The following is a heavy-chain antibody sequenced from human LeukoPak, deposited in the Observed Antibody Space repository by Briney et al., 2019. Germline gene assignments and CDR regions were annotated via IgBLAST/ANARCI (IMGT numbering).Heavy chain of an antibody. V-gene: IGHV1-69*13. D-gene: IGHD3-9*01. Sequence: SVKVSCKASGGTFSSYAISWVRQALGQGLEWMGGIIPIFGTANYAQKFQGRVTITADESTSTAYMELSSLRSEDTAVYYCARDRRFKEDDYDILTGPNPDYYYYGMDVWGQGTTVTVSS. CDR2: IIPIFGTA. J-gene: IGHJ6*02. CDR3: ARDRRFKEDDYDILTGPNPDYYYYGMDV. CDR1: GGTFSSYA.